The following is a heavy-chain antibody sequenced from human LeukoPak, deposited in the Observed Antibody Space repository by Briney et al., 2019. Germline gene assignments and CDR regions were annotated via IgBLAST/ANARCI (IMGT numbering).Heavy chain of an antibody. CDR3: ARYYYDSSGYHDPIDY. V-gene: IGHV1-69*01. D-gene: IGHD3-22*01. J-gene: IGHJ4*02. CDR1: GGTFSSYA. CDR2: IIPIFGTA. Sequence: EASVKVSCKASGGTFSSYAISWVRQAPGQGLEWMGGIIPIFGTANYAQKFQGRVTITADESTSTAYMELSSLRSEDTAVYYCARYYYDSSGYHDPIDYWGQGTLVTVSS.